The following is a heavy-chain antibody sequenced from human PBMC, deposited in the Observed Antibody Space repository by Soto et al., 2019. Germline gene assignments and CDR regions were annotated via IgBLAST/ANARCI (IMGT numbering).Heavy chain of an antibody. CDR3: GRPKTIGAAAGKGWFDP. CDR1: GGSISSYY. D-gene: IGHD6-13*01. CDR2: IYYSGST. Sequence: PSETLSLTCTVSGGSISSYYWSWIRQPPGKGLEWIGYIYYSGSTNYNPSLKSRVTISVDTSKNQFSLKLTSVIAADMAMYYCGRPKTIGAAAGKGWFDPWGQGTLVTVSS. V-gene: IGHV4-59*08. J-gene: IGHJ5*02.